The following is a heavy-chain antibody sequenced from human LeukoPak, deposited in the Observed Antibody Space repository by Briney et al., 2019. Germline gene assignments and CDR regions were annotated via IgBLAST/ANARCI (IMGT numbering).Heavy chain of an antibody. CDR3: ARGSGFDY. CDR1: GGSFCGYY. CDR2: INHSGST. V-gene: IGHV4-34*01. Sequence: KPSETLSLTCAVYGGSFCGYYWSWIRQPPGKGLEWIGEINHSGSTNYNPSLKSRVTISVDTSKNQFSLKLSSVTAADTAVYYCARGSGFDYWGQGTLVTVSS. D-gene: IGHD3-9*01. J-gene: IGHJ4*02.